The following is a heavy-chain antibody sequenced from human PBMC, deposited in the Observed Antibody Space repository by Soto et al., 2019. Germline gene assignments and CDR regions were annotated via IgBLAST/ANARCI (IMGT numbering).Heavy chain of an antibody. CDR2: IYWDDDK. CDR3: AHSLIPNWGSRGAFDY. V-gene: IGHV2-5*02. J-gene: IGHJ4*02. Sequence: QITLKESGPALVKATQTLTLTCTFSGFSLITSGVGVGWIRQPPGKALEWLALIYWDDDKRYSPSLKSRLTITKDTSKNQVVLTMTNMDPVDTATYYCAHSLIPNWGSRGAFDYWGQGTLVTVSS. D-gene: IGHD7-27*01. CDR1: GFSLITSGVG.